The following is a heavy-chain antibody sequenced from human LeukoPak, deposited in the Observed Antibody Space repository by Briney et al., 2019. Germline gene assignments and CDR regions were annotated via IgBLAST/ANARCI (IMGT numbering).Heavy chain of an antibody. CDR2: THYSGST. Sequence: SETLSLTCTVSGGSISNYYWSWIRQPPGKGLEWIGYTHYSGSTNYNPSLKSRVTISVDTSKNQFSLRLSSVTAADTAVYYCARRLKVRGVKFDLWGRGTLVTVPS. D-gene: IGHD3-10*01. CDR3: ARRLKVRGVKFDL. V-gene: IGHV4-59*08. CDR1: GGSISNYY. J-gene: IGHJ2*01.